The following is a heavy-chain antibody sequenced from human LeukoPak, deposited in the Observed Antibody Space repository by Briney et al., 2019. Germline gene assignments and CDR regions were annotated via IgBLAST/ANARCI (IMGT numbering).Heavy chain of an antibody. Sequence: GGSLRLSCAASGFTFSSYAMSWVRQAPGKGLEWVSAISGSGGSTYYADSVKGRSTISRDNSKNTLYLQMNSLRAEDTAVYYCAKDLRYSSGCFEHWGQGTLVTVSS. CDR2: ISGSGGST. CDR1: GFTFSSYA. V-gene: IGHV3-23*01. CDR3: AKDLRYSSGCFEH. D-gene: IGHD6-19*01. J-gene: IGHJ1*01.